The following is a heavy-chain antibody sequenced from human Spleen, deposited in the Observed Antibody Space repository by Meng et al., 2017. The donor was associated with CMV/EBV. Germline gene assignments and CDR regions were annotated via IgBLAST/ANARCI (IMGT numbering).Heavy chain of an antibody. CDR3: AKDAGSPLRATVTGYYYYYGMDV. J-gene: IGHJ6*02. CDR1: GFTFSSYA. V-gene: IGHV3-23*01. D-gene: IGHD4-17*01. CDR2: ISGSGGST. Sequence: GESLKISCAASGFTFSSYAMSWVRQAPGKGLEWVSAISGSGGSTYYADSVKGRFTISRDNSKNTLYLQMNSLRAEDTAVYYCAKDAGSPLRATVTGYYYYYGMDVWGQGTTVTVSS.